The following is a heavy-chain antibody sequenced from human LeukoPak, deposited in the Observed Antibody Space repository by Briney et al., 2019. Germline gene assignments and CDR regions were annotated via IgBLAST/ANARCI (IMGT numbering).Heavy chain of an antibody. CDR2: IYSGGST. Sequence: PGGSLRLSCAASGFTFGSYAMSWVRQAPGKGLEWVSVIYSGGSTYYADSVKGRFTISRDNSKNTLYLQMNSLRAEDTAVYYCARAARDYYDSSGYPYWGQGTLVTVSS. D-gene: IGHD3-22*01. J-gene: IGHJ4*02. CDR3: ARAARDYYDSSGYPY. V-gene: IGHV3-53*01. CDR1: GFTFGSYA.